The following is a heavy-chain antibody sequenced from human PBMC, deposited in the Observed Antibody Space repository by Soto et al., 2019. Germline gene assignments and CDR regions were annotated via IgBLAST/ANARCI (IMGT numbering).Heavy chain of an antibody. J-gene: IGHJ3*02. D-gene: IGHD2-2*01. CDR1: GFTFGDYA. Sequence: EVQLVESGGGLVKPGRSLRLSCTASGFTFGDYAMSWFRQAPGKGLEWVGFIRSKAYGGTTEYAASVKGRFTISRDDSKSIGYLQMNSLKTEDTAVYYCTGLYCSSTSCYLTDAFDIWGQGTMVTFSS. V-gene: IGHV3-49*05. CDR3: TGLYCSSTSCYLTDAFDI. CDR2: IRSKAYGGTT.